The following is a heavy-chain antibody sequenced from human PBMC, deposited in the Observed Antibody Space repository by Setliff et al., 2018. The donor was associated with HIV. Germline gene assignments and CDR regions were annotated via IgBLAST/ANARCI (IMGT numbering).Heavy chain of an antibody. V-gene: IGHV4-4*02. J-gene: IGHJ4*02. Sequence: SETLSLTCAVSGGSISSSNWWSWVRQPPGKGLEWIGEIYHSGSTNYNPSLKSRVTIPVDKSKNQFSLKLRSVTAADTAVYYCARTLIAAAGTFDYWGQGTLVTVSS. CDR1: GGSISSSNW. CDR3: ARTLIAAAGTFDY. D-gene: IGHD6-13*01. CDR2: IYHSGST.